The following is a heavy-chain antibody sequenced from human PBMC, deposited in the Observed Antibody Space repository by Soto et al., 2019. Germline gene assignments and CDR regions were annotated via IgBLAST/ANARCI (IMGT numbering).Heavy chain of an antibody. V-gene: IGHV1-8*01. CDR2: MNPNSGNT. J-gene: IGHJ4*02. CDR1: GYTFTSYD. CDR3: ARERRGYCSSTSCYRPFDY. Sequence: ASVKVSCKASGYTFTSYDINWVRQATGQGLEWMGWMNPNSGNTGYAQKFQGRVTMTTDTSTSTAYMELRSLRSDDTAVYYCARERRGYCSSTSCYRPFDYWGQGTLVTVSS. D-gene: IGHD2-2*02.